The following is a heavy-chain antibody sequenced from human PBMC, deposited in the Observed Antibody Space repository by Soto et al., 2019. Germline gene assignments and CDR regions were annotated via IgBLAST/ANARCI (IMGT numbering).Heavy chain of an antibody. J-gene: IGHJ4*02. D-gene: IGHD2-2*01. V-gene: IGHV1-18*01. CDR3: ARDAPAPEN. Sequence: QVQLVQSGAEVKKPGASVKVSCKASGYTFASYAISWMGQDPGQGLEWMGWISAYNGNTNYAQKLQGRVTMTTDTSTSTAYMELRSLSSDDTVVYYCARDAPAPENWGQGTLVTVSS. CDR2: ISAYNGNT. CDR1: GYTFASYA.